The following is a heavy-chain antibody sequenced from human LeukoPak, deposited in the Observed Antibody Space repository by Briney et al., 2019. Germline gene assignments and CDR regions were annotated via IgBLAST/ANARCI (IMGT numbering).Heavy chain of an antibody. CDR3: ASLYSSGWSLDY. CDR2: IWYDGSNK. J-gene: IGHJ4*02. Sequence: PGRSLRLSCAASGFTFSSYGMHWVRQAPGKGLEWVAVIWYDGSNKYYADSVKGRFTISRDNSKNTLYLQMSSLRAEDTAMYYCASLYSSGWSLDYWGQGTLVTVSS. D-gene: IGHD6-19*01. CDR1: GFTFSSYG. V-gene: IGHV3-33*01.